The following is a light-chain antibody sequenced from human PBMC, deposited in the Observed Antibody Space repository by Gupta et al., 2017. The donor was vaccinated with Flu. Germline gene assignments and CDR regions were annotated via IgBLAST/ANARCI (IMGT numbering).Light chain of an antibody. V-gene: IGKV3-11*01. Sequence: GERATLSCRAGQSVSNYLVWYQQKPGQAPSLLIYDASNRAPGIPARFSGSGSGTDFTLTISSLEPEDFAVYYCQQRSDWPRTFGGGTKVEIK. J-gene: IGKJ4*01. CDR3: QQRSDWPRT. CDR1: QSVSNY. CDR2: DAS.